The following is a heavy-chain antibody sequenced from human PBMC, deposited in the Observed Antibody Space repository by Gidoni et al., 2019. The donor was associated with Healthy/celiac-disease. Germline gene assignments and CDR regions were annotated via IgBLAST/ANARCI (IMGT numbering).Heavy chain of an antibody. D-gene: IGHD6-13*01. CDR1: GFTFSSYW. CDR3: ALLAAAGIMGD. J-gene: IGHJ4*02. Sequence: EVQLVESGGGLVQPGGSLRLSCAASGFTFSSYWMHWVRQAPGKGLVWVSRINSEGSSTTYADSVKGRFTISRDNAKNTLYLQMNSLRAEDRAVYYCALLAAAGIMGDWGQGTLVTVSS. CDR2: INSEGSST. V-gene: IGHV3-74*01.